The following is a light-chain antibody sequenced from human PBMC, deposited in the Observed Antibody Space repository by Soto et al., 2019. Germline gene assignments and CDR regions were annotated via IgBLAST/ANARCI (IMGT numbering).Light chain of an antibody. V-gene: IGKV3-15*01. Sequence: EIVMTQSPVTLSASPGESAPLSCRARQSVDNNVAWYQQKPGQAPRLLIVGSFARATGIPARFSGSGSGSEFTLTISGLQSEDFAVYYCQQYNDRPPITFGQGTRLEIK. CDR1: QSVDNN. CDR2: GSF. J-gene: IGKJ5*01. CDR3: QQYNDRPPIT.